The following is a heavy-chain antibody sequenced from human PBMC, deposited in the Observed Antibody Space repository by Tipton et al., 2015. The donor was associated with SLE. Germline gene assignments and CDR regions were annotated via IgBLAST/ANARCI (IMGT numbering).Heavy chain of an antibody. Sequence: TLSLTCTVSGGSVSSGSYYWSWIRQPPGKGLEWIGYIYYSGSTNYNPSLKSRVTISVDTSKNQFSLKLSSVTAADTAVYYCARGHLNYYGSGSSVDYWGQGTLVTVSS. V-gene: IGHV4-61*01. D-gene: IGHD3-10*01. CDR3: ARGHLNYYGSGSSVDY. J-gene: IGHJ4*02. CDR1: GGSVSSGSYY. CDR2: IYYSGST.